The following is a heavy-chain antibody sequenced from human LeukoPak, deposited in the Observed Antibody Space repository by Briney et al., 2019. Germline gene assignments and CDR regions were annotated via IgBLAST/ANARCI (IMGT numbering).Heavy chain of an antibody. CDR1: GYTFTSYY. D-gene: IGHD3-9*01. Sequence: GASVKVSCKASGYTFTSYYMHWVRLAPGQGLEWMGIINPSGGSTSYAQKFQGRVTMTRDTSTSTVYMELSSLRSEDTAVYYCAREHYDILTGYYTSYYYYYMDVWGKGTTVTISS. J-gene: IGHJ6*03. V-gene: IGHV1-46*01. CDR3: AREHYDILTGYYTSYYYYYMDV. CDR2: INPSGGST.